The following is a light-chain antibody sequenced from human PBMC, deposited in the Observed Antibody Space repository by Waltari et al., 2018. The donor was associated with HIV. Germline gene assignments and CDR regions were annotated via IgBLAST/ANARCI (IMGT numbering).Light chain of an antibody. CDR1: QRVSRY. V-gene: IGKV1-9*01. Sequence: DIQLTQSPSFLSVSVGDRVTTTCRASQRVSRYLAWYQQKAEKAPKVLIYTASTLQSGVPAMFSGSGSGTEFTLTISSLQPEDFATYYCQQFNGYPLTFGGGTKVEIK. J-gene: IGKJ4*01. CDR3: QQFNGYPLT. CDR2: TAS.